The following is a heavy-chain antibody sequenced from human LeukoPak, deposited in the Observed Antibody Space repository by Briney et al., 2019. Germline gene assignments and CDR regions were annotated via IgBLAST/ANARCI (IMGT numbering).Heavy chain of an antibody. CDR2: ISAYNGNT. Sequence: ASVKVSCKASGYTFTGYGISWVRQAPGQGLEWMGWISAYNGNTNYAQKIHGRVTMTTETSTSTAYMELRSLRSDDTAVYYCARDRGMIVASWVFDYWGQGTLVSVSS. V-gene: IGHV1-18*01. D-gene: IGHD3-22*01. CDR1: GYTFTGYG. J-gene: IGHJ4*02. CDR3: ARDRGMIVASWVFDY.